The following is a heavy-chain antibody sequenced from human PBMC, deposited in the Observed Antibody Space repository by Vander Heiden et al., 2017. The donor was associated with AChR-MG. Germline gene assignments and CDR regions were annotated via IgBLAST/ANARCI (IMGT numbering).Heavy chain of an antibody. CDR2: IWYDGSKK. J-gene: IGHJ4*02. V-gene: IGHV3-33*01. CDR3: TRDISSSHFDC. D-gene: IGHD6-6*01. CDR1: GLLFSNYG. Sequence: QVQLVESGGGVVQPGRSLGLSCAASGLLFSNYGMHWVRKAPGKGLEWVAVIWYDGSKKYYADSVKGRFTVSRDDSQNTLYLQMNSLRADDTAVYYCTRDISSSHFDCWGQGILVTVSS.